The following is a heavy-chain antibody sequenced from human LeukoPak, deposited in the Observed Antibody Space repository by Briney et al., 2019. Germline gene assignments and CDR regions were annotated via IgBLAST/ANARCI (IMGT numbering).Heavy chain of an antibody. Sequence: AGSLRLSCAASGFTVSSNYMSWVRQAPRKGLEWVSVIYSGGSTYYAESVKGRFTISRDNSKNTLDLQMNSLRAEDTAVYYCARTRSSNWYPYYYGMDVWGQGTTVTVSS. V-gene: IGHV3-66*01. J-gene: IGHJ6*02. CDR1: GFTVSSNY. CDR3: ARTRSSNWYPYYYGMDV. D-gene: IGHD6-13*01. CDR2: IYSGGST.